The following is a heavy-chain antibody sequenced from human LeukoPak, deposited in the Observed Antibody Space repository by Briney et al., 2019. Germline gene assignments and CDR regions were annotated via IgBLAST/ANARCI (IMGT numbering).Heavy chain of an antibody. V-gene: IGHV1-2*02. D-gene: IGHD1-26*01. CDR1: GYTFTGYY. CDR3: ARGVGATTRVDY. J-gene: IGHJ4*02. CDR2: INPNSGGT. Sequence: WASVKVSCKASGYTFTGYYMHWVRQAPGQGLEGMGWINPNSGGTNYAQKFQGRVTMTRDTSISTAYMELSRLRSDDTAVYYCARGVGATTRVDYWGQGTLVTVSS.